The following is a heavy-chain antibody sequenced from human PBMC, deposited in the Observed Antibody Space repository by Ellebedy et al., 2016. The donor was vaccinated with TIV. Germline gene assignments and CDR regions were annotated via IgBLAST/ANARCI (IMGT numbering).Heavy chain of an antibody. CDR2: ISYDGRQK. Sequence: GESLKISCAASGFTFSSNGMHWVRQAPGKGLEWVAFISYDGRQKDYADSVKGRFTISRDNSKNTLYLQMNSLRAEDTAVYYCASLFTMMGPHWGQGTLVTVSS. J-gene: IGHJ4*02. V-gene: IGHV3-30*03. D-gene: IGHD3-22*01. CDR1: GFTFSSNG. CDR3: ASLFTMMGPH.